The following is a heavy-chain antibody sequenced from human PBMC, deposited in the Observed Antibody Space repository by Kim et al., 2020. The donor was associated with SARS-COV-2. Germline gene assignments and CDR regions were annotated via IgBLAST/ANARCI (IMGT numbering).Heavy chain of an antibody. CDR2: IK. D-gene: IGHD5-12*01. J-gene: IGHJ4*02. Sequence: IKAYADSVKGRFTSSRDISKNTVYLQMNSLRAEDTAVYHCARASGFLDYWGQGTLVTVSS. CDR3: ARASGFLDY. V-gene: IGHV3-30*07.